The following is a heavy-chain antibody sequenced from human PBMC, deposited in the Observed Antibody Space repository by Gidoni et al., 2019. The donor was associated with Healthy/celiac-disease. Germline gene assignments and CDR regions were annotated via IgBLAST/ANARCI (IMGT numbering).Heavy chain of an antibody. CDR2: ISYDGSNK. Sequence: QVQLVESGGGVVQPGRSLRLSCAASGFTFSSYGMHWVRQAPGKGLEWVAVISYDGSNKYYADSVKGRFTISRDNSKNTLYLQMNSLRAEDTAVYYCAKVEYIAAAIDYWGQGTLVTVSS. V-gene: IGHV3-30*18. CDR1: GFTFSSYG. D-gene: IGHD6-13*01. J-gene: IGHJ4*02. CDR3: AKVEYIAAAIDY.